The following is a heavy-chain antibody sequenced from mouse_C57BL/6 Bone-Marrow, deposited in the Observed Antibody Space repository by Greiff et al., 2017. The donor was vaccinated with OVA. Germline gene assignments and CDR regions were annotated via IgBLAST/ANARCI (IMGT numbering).Heavy chain of an antibody. V-gene: IGHV3-6*01. CDR2: ISYDGSN. CDR3: AYDGYLDY. CDR1: GYSITSGYY. Sequence: EVQRVESGPGLVKPSQSLSLTCSVTGYSITSGYYWNWIRQFPGNKLEWMGYISYDGSNNYNPSLKNRISITRDTSKNQFFLKLNSVTTEDTATYYCAYDGYLDYWGQGTTLTVSS. J-gene: IGHJ2*01. D-gene: IGHD2-3*01.